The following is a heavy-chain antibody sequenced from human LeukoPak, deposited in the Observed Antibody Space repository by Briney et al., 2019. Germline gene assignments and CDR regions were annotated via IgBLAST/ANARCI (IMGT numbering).Heavy chain of an antibody. V-gene: IGHV3-23*01. D-gene: IGHD4-23*01. CDR1: GFTFSSYG. CDR3: ARRAGGYSHPYDY. Sequence: GGSLRLSCAASGFTFSSYGMSWVRQAPGKGLEWVSTISGSAGSTYYADSVKGRFTISRDISKNTLYLQMNSLRAEDTAVYYCARRAGGYSHPYDYWGQGILVTVSS. J-gene: IGHJ4*02. CDR2: ISGSAGST.